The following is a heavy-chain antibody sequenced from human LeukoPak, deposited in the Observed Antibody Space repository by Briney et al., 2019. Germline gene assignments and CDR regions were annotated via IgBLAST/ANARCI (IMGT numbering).Heavy chain of an antibody. J-gene: IGHJ4*02. CDR1: GGTFSSYA. Sequence: ASVEVSFKASGGTFSSYAISWVRQAPGQGLEWMGGIIPIFGTANYAQKFQGRVTITADESTSTAYMELSSLRSEDTAVYYCARDRGWAGYTYGFYYWGQGTLVTVSS. CDR2: IIPIFGTA. CDR3: ARDRGWAGYTYGFYY. V-gene: IGHV1-69*13. D-gene: IGHD5-18*01.